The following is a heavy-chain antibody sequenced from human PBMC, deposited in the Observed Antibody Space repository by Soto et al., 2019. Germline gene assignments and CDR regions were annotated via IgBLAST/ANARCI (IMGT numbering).Heavy chain of an antibody. Sequence: QVQLVQSGPEVKKPGSSVRVSCKASGGTFISYAFSWVRQAPGQGLEWMGRIIPILNIINYAQTFQGRVTITADTSTNTAYMELGSLKAEDTAVYYCARHTRGEMSIVIWDYFDFLGQGTVVTVSS. D-gene: IGHD3-10*01. V-gene: IGHV1-69*02. CDR3: ARHTRGEMSIVIWDYFDF. J-gene: IGHJ4*02. CDR2: IIPILNII. CDR1: GGTFISYA.